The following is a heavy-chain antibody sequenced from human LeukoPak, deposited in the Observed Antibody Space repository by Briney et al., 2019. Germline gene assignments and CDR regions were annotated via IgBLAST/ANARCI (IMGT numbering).Heavy chain of an antibody. CDR3: ARAAGSGSYYFDY. CDR1: GGSISTYN. J-gene: IGHJ4*02. Sequence: SETLSLTRTVSGGSISTYNWSWIRQPPGKGLEWIGYIYYSGTTKYNPSLKSRVTISVDTSKNQFSLKLSSVTAADTAVYYCARAAGSGSYYFDYWGQGTLVTVAS. V-gene: IGHV4-59*01. CDR2: IYYSGTT. D-gene: IGHD1-26*01.